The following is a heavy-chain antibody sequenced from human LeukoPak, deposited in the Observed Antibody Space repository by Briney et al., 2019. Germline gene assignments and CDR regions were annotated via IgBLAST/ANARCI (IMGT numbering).Heavy chain of an antibody. CDR2: IIPIFGTV. Sequence: ASVKVSCKASGGTFSSYAISWVRQAPGQGLEWMGGIIPIFGTVNYAQKFQGRVTITTDESTSTAYMELSSLRSEDTAVYYCARGKGATTNVFDYWGQGTLVTVSS. CDR1: GGTFSSYA. V-gene: IGHV1-69*05. J-gene: IGHJ4*02. CDR3: ARGKGATTNVFDY. D-gene: IGHD1-26*01.